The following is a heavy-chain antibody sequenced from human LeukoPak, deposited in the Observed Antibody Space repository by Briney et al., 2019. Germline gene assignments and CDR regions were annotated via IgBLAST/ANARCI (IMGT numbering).Heavy chain of an antibody. CDR2: IWYDGSNK. J-gene: IGHJ6*02. V-gene: IGHV3-33*01. CDR1: GFSFSSYG. D-gene: IGHD3-10*01. Sequence: PGGSLRLSCAASGFSFSSYGMHWVRQAPGKGLEWVAVIWYDGSNKYYADSVKGRFTISRDNSKNTLSLQMSSLRVEDTAVYYCARDLVISMVRGGYGMDVWGQGTTVTVSS. CDR3: ARDLVISMVRGGYGMDV.